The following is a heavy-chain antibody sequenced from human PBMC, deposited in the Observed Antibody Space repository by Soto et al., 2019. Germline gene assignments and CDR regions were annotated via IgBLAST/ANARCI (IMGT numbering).Heavy chain of an antibody. Sequence: SQALSLTCAISAHRVSSNSPAWNWIRQSPSRGLEWLVSTYKRSKWYNDYAVSVKSHITIHPDTSKNQFSLQLNSLTPEDTAVYYCARDRRYDYGSYYFEYWGQGALVIVSS. CDR3: ARDRRYDYGSYYFEY. J-gene: IGHJ4*02. CDR1: AHRVSSNSPA. V-gene: IGHV6-1*01. CDR2: TYKRSKWYN. D-gene: IGHD3-10*01.